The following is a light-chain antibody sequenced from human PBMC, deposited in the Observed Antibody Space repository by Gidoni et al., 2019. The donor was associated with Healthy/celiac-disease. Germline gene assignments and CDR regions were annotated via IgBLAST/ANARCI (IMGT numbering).Light chain of an antibody. V-gene: IGLV1-40*01. J-gene: IGLJ2*01. Sequence: QSTLTQQPSVSASPRQRLTISCTGSSSNIGAGYDVPWYQTLTGTAPKLLIDGTSNPPSGAPYRYTGSKSGPSAPPAMTGRQAEDGADYDGQFYDSRLRCVVFGGGTKLTVL. CDR1: SSNIGAGYD. CDR2: GTS. CDR3: QFYDSRLRCVV.